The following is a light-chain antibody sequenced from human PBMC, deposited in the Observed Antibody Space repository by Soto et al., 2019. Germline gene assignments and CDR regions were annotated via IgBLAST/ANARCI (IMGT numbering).Light chain of an antibody. CDR3: GSWDSSLSAYV. Sequence: QSALTQPPSVSGSPGQSVTISCTGTSTDFVSYNRVSWYQQPPGTAPKLIIYEARNRPSGVPDRFSGSKSGTSATLGITGFQTGDEADYYCGSWDSSLSAYVFGTGTKLTVL. V-gene: IGLV2-18*02. CDR1: STDFVSYNR. J-gene: IGLJ1*01. CDR2: EAR.